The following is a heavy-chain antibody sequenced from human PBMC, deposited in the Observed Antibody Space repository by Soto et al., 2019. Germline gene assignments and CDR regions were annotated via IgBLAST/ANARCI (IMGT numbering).Heavy chain of an antibody. CDR2: IYYSGST. CDR1: GGSISSYY. D-gene: IGHD1-26*01. J-gene: IGHJ6*02. V-gene: IGHV4-59*01. CDR3: ARENIVGAEKENYHYGMDV. Sequence: SETLSLTCTVSGGSISSYYWSWIRQSPGKGLGWIGYIYYSGSTNYNPSLKSRVTISVDTSKNQCSLKLSSVTAADTAVYYCARENIVGAEKENYHYGMDVWGQGTTVTVSS.